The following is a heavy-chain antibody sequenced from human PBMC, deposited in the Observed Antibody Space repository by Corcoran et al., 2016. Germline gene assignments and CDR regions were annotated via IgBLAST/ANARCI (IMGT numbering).Heavy chain of an antibody. Sequence: QVQLVQSGAEVKKPGSSVKVSCKASGGTFSSYTISWVRQAPGQGLEWMGGIIPIFGTANYTQKFQGRVTITADESTSTAYMELSSLRSEDTAVDYCWRVLRYFDWRGSGAFDIWGQGTMVTVSS. CDR3: WRVLRYFDWRGSGAFDI. CDR2: IIPIFGTA. D-gene: IGHD3-9*01. V-gene: IGHV1-69*01. J-gene: IGHJ3*02. CDR1: GGTFSSYT.